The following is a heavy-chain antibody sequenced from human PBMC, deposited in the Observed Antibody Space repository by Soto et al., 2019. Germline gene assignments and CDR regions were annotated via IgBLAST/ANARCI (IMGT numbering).Heavy chain of an antibody. D-gene: IGHD5-18*01. V-gene: IGHV1-69*02. CDR2: IIPILGIA. CDR1: GGTFSSYT. Sequence: GASVKVSCKASGGTFSSYTISWVLQAPGQGLVWMGRIIPILGIANYAQKFQGRVTITADKSTSTAYMELSSLRSEDTAVYYCARGVQLWFNYYYYYMDVWGKGTTVTVSS. J-gene: IGHJ6*03. CDR3: ARGVQLWFNYYYYYMDV.